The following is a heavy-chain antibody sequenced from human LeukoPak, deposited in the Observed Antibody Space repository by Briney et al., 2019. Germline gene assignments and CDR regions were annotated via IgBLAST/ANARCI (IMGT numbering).Heavy chain of an antibody. V-gene: IGHV4-31*03. D-gene: IGHD4-23*01. CDR1: GGSISSGGYY. CDR3: ASTVVDYFDY. CDR2: IYYSGST. J-gene: IGHJ4*02. Sequence: SETLSLTCTVSGGSISSGGYYWSWIRQHPGKGLEWIGYIYYSGSTYYNPSLKSRVTISVDTSKNQFSLKLSSVTAADTAVCYCASTVVDYFDYWGQGTLVTVSS.